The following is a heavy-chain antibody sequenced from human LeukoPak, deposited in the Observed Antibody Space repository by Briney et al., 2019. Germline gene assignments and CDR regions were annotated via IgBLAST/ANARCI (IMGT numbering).Heavy chain of an antibody. J-gene: IGHJ4*02. D-gene: IGHD2-21*01. Sequence: PPETLSLTCAVYGGSFSGYYWSWIRQPPGKGVEWIGEINHSGSTNYNPSLESRVTISVDTSKNQFSLKLSSVTAADTAVYYCARVRERSYFAYFDYWGQGTLVTLSS. CDR2: INHSGST. V-gene: IGHV4-34*01. CDR1: GGSFSGYY. CDR3: ARVRERSYFAYFDY.